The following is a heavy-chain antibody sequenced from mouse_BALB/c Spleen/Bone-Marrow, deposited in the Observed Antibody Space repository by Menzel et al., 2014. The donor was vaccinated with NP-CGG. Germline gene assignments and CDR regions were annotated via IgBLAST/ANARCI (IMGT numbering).Heavy chain of an antibody. J-gene: IGHJ2*01. D-gene: IGHD1-1*01. V-gene: IGHV5-17*02. CDR1: GFTFSSFG. Sequence: DVHLGESGGGLVQPGGSRQLSCAASGFTFSSFGMHWVRQAPEKGLEWVAYISSGSSTIYYGDTVMGRFTISRDNPKNTLFLQMTSLRSEDTATYYCVRSGNSSGYFDYWGQGTPRTVSS. CDR2: ISSGSSTI. CDR3: VRSGNSSGYFDY.